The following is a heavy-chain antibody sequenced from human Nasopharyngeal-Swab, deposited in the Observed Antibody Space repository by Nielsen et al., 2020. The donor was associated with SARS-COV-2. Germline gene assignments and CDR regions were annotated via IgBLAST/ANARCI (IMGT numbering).Heavy chain of an antibody. CDR1: GYAFTGYY. CDR3: ARGGGWMTNYYYYYMDV. V-gene: IGHV1-2*04. Sequence: ASVKVSCNASGYAFTGYYMHWVRQAPGQGLEWLGWINPSSGDTNYAQKFQAWVTMTRDTSISTAYMELSRLRSDDTAVYYCARGGGWMTNYYYYYMDVWGKGTTVTVSS. J-gene: IGHJ6*03. CDR2: INPSSGDT. D-gene: IGHD4-11*01.